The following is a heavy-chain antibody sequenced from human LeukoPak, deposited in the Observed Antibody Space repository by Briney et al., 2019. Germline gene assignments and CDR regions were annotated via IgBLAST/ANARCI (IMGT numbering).Heavy chain of an antibody. J-gene: IGHJ4*02. CDR1: GFTFSDYY. V-gene: IGHV3-11*01. Sequence: PGGSLRLSCAASGFTFSDYYMRWIRQAAGRGREWVSYISSSGCTIYYADSVRGRCTISRDNAKNSLYLQMNSLRAEDTAVYYFARWTFAWYFDYWGQGTLVTVSS. CDR2: ISSSGCTI. CDR3: ARWTFAWYFDY. D-gene: IGHD3-16*01.